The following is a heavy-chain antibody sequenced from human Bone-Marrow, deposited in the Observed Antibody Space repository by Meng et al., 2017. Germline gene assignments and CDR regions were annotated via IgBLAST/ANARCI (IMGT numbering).Heavy chain of an antibody. CDR3: ARATYYYDSSRRNMRDSPFDY. Sequence: QVQRQEPGQGLGKPSGSLSLTCAASGGSISSSNWWSWVRQPPGKGLEWIGEIYHSGSTNYNPSLKSRVTISVDKSKNQFSLKLSSVTAADTAVYYCARATYYYDSSRRNMRDSPFDYWGQGTLFTVSS. J-gene: IGHJ4*02. CDR2: IYHSGST. D-gene: IGHD3-22*01. V-gene: IGHV4-4*02. CDR1: GGSISSSNW.